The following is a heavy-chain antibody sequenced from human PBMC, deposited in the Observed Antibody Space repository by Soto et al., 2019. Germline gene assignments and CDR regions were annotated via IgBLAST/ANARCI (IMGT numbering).Heavy chain of an antibody. V-gene: IGHV3-30*18. CDR3: AKDGSSGWYN. CDR1: RFIFSSYG. D-gene: IGHD6-19*01. Sequence: WGSLRLSCAASRFIFSSYGMHWVRQAPGKGLEWVAVISNDGSNEYYADSVKGRFTISRDNSKNTLYLQMNSLRAEDTAVYYCAKDGSSGWYNWGQGTLVTVSS. J-gene: IGHJ4*02. CDR2: ISNDGSNE.